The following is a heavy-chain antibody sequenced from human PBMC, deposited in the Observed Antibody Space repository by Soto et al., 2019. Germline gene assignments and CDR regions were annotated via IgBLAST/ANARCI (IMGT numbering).Heavy chain of an antibody. CDR3: SKQRAAAGALGDY. V-gene: IGHV3-23*01. J-gene: IGHJ4*02. Sequence: GGSLRLSCAASGFTFSNFGMSWVRQPPGKGLEWVSSISSTGGTTYYADSVNGRFTISRDNSKNTLSLQMNSLRVEDTAVYYCSKQRAAAGALGDYWGQGILVTVSA. D-gene: IGHD6-13*01. CDR2: ISSTGGTT. CDR1: GFTFSNFG.